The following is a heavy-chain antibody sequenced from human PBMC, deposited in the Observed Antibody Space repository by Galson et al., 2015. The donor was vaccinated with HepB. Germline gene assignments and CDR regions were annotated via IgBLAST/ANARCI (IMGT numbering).Heavy chain of an antibody. D-gene: IGHD3-3*01. CDR2: IIPIFGFGPP. J-gene: IGHJ6*03. Sequence: SVKVSCKASGGTFSSYAISWVRQAPGQGLEWMGGIIPIFGFGPPNYAQKFQGRVMITADEYTSTAYMELSNLRSEDTAVYYCARNSVRFLEWSPQSFYHYYYVDVWGKGTTVTVSS. V-gene: IGHV1-69*13. CDR1: GGTFSSYA. CDR3: ARNSVRFLEWSPQSFYHYYYVDV.